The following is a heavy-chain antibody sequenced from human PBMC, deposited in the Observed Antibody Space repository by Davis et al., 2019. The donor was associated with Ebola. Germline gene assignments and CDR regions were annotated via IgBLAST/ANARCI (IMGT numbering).Heavy chain of an antibody. CDR2: INSDGSST. CDR1: GFTFSSYW. CDR3: ARDRRLLWFREYYYYGMDV. Sequence: HTGGSLRLSCAASGFTFSSYWMHWVRQAPGKGLVWVSRINSDGSSTSYADSVKGRFTISRDNAKNTLYLQMNSLRAEDTAVYYCARDRRLLWFREYYYYGMDVWGQGTTVTVSS. D-gene: IGHD3-10*01. V-gene: IGHV3-74*01. J-gene: IGHJ6*02.